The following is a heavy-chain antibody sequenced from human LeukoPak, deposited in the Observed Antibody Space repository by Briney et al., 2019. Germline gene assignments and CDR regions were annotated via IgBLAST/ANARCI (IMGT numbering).Heavy chain of an antibody. Sequence: PGGSLRLSXTASGFSFSSYNINWVRQAPGKGLEWVSYISRGSTTIYYADSLKGRFTISRDNAKNSLYLEMNSLRAEDTAVYYCAISSSYNYFDYWGQGTLVTVSS. V-gene: IGHV3-48*01. CDR2: ISRGSTTI. J-gene: IGHJ4*02. CDR1: GFSFSSYN. CDR3: AISSSYNYFDY. D-gene: IGHD2-15*01.